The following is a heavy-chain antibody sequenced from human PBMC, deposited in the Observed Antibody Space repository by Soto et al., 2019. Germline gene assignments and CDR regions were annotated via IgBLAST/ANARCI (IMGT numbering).Heavy chain of an antibody. V-gene: IGHV4-34*01. CDR1: GGSFSGYY. Sequence: SETLSLTCAVYGGSFSGYYWSWIRQPPGKGLEWIGEINHSGSTNYNPSLKSRVTISVDTSKNQFSLKLSSVTAADTAVYYCARGLEAAAGTGWFDPWGQGTLVTVSS. J-gene: IGHJ5*02. D-gene: IGHD6-13*01. CDR2: INHSGST. CDR3: ARGLEAAAGTGWFDP.